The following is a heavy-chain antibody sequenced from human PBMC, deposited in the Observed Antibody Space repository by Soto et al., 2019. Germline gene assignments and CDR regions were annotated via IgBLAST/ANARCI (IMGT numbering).Heavy chain of an antibody. D-gene: IGHD2-8*01. V-gene: IGHV4-34*01. Sequence: NPSETLSLTCAVHGDSFSGYFWTWIRQPPGKGLEWIAEITEGGTTNYSPSLKSRVSIAVDSSKRQFSLTLSSVTAADTAMYYCARGADAMLSPTFDYWSQGSMVTVYS. CDR3: ARGADAMLSPTFDY. J-gene: IGHJ4*02. CDR1: GDSFSGYF. CDR2: ITEGGTT.